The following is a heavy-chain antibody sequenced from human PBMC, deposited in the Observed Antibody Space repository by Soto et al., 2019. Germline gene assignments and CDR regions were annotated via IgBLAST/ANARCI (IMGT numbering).Heavy chain of an antibody. Sequence: QVQLQQWGAGLLKPSETLSLTCAVYGGSFSGYYWSWIRQPTGKGLEWIGEINHSGSTNYNPSLKSRVTISVDTSKNQFSLKLSSVTAADTSVYYCAREFDDYGDYLIDYWGQGTLVTVSS. CDR3: AREFDDYGDYLIDY. J-gene: IGHJ4*02. CDR2: INHSGST. D-gene: IGHD4-17*01. V-gene: IGHV4-34*01. CDR1: GGSFSGYY.